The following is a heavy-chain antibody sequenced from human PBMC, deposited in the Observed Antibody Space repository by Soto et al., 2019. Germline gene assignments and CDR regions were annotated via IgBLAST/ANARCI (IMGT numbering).Heavy chain of an antibody. Sequence: GGSLRLSCAASGFTFSSYSMNWVRQAPGKGLEWVSYISSSSSTIYCADSVKGRFTISRDNAKNSLYLQMNSLRDEDTAVYYCAGRDYYDSSGYYFYWGQGTLVTVSS. V-gene: IGHV3-48*02. CDR3: AGRDYYDSSGYYFY. J-gene: IGHJ4*02. CDR2: ISSSSSTI. D-gene: IGHD3-22*01. CDR1: GFTFSSYS.